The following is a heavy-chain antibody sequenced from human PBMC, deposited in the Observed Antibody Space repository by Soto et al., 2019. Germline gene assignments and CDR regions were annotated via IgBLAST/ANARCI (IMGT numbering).Heavy chain of an antibody. CDR2: INACNGNT. CDR1: GYTFTSYA. V-gene: IGHV1-3*01. CDR3: ARDRYGDPDY. Sequence: GASVKVSCKASGYTFTSYAMHWVRQAPGQRLEWMGWINACNGNTNYAQKLQGRVTMTTDTSTSTAYMELRSLRSDDTAVYYCARDRYGDPDYWGQGTLVTVSS. J-gene: IGHJ4*02. D-gene: IGHD4-17*01.